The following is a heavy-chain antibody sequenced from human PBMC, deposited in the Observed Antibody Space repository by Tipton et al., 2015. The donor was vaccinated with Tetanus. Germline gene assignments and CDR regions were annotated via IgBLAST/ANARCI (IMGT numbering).Heavy chain of an antibody. CDR3: ARDPNRSGWYPAYFDF. D-gene: IGHD6-13*01. V-gene: IGHV3-66*03. J-gene: IGHJ4*02. CDR1: GFIVSNSY. CDR2: IFNYGGT. Sequence: SLRLSCAASGFIVSNSYMTWVRQAPGKGLEWVSSIFNYGGTYSADSVKGRFTISRDNSKNTLFLQMNSLRTEDTAFYYCARDPNRSGWYPAYFDFWGQGTLVTVSS.